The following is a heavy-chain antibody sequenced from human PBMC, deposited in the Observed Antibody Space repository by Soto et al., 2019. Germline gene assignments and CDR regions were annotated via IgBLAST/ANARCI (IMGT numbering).Heavy chain of an antibody. Sequence: PGESLKISCKGSGYNFATDWIGWVRQMPGKGLEWMGIIYPADSDTRYSPSSQGQVTISAEKSISPAYLQWSSLKASDTAMYFCARYWHSYSLNYYRGMDVWGQGTTVTVSS. V-gene: IGHV5-51*01. J-gene: IGHJ6*02. CDR2: IYPADSDT. D-gene: IGHD5-18*01. CDR1: GYNFATDW. CDR3: ARYWHSYSLNYYRGMDV.